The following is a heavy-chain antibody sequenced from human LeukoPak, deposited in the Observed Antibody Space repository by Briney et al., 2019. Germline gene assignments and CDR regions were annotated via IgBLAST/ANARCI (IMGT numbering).Heavy chain of an antibody. Sequence: ASVKVSCKASGYTFTSYDINWVRQATGQGLEWMGWRNPNSGNTGYAQKFQGRVTITRNTSISTAYMELSSLRSEDTAVYYCARGRHRAARYYFAYWGQGTLVTVSS. CDR3: ARGRHRAARYYFAY. CDR1: GYTFTSYD. J-gene: IGHJ4*02. V-gene: IGHV1-8*03. D-gene: IGHD6-6*01. CDR2: RNPNSGNT.